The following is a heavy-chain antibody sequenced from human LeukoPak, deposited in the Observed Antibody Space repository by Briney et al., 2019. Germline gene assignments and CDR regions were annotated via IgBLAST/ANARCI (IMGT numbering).Heavy chain of an antibody. J-gene: IGHJ6*02. Sequence: ASVKVSCKASGYTFTSYDINWVRQATGQGLEWMGWMNPNSGNTGYAQKFQGRVTMTRNTSISTAYMELRSLRSDDTAVYYCARVDYDFWSGFSPYYYYGMDVWGQGTTVTVSS. CDR3: ARVDYDFWSGFSPYYYYGMDV. V-gene: IGHV1-8*01. CDR1: GYTFTSYD. CDR2: MNPNSGNT. D-gene: IGHD3-3*01.